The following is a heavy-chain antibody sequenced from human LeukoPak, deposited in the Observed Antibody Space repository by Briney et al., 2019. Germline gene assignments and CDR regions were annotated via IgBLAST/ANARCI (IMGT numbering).Heavy chain of an antibody. CDR2: ISYDGSNK. D-gene: IGHD3-22*01. Sequence: GGSLRLSCAASGFTFSSYAMHWVRQAPGKGLEWVAVISYDGSNKYYADSVKGRFTISRDNSKNTLYLQMNSLRSDDTAVYYCARGGRITMIVVVITDFDAFDIWGQGTMVTVSS. CDR3: ARGGRITMIVVVITDFDAFDI. V-gene: IGHV3-30-3*01. J-gene: IGHJ3*02. CDR1: GFTFSSYA.